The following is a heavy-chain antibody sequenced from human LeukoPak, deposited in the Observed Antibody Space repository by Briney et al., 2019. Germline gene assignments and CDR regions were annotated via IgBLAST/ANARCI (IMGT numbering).Heavy chain of an antibody. Sequence: PSQNLSLTCPVSGGYISSGNYYWRWIRKPAGQGLEWIGRMSTSRTTNYNPSLKSRVTISVDTSNNQFSLKLSSVTAADTAVYYCSRDRPTTYYYYHMDVWGKGTTVTVSS. D-gene: IGHD5-12*01. CDR1: GGYISSGNYY. J-gene: IGHJ6*03. CDR3: SRDRPTTYYYYHMDV. V-gene: IGHV4-61*02. CDR2: MSTSRTT.